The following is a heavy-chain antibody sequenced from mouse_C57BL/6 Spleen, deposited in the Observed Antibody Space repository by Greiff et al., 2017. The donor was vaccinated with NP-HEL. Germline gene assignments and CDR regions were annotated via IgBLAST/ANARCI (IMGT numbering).Heavy chain of an antibody. CDR3: AKRTGTCFDY. D-gene: IGHD4-1*01. Sequence: QVQLQQPGAELVKPGASVKLSCKASGYTFTSYWMQWVKQRPGQGLEWIGEIDPSDSYTNYNQKFKGKATLTVDTSSSTAYMQLSSLTSDDSAVYYCAKRTGTCFDYWGQGTTLTVSS. CDR1: GYTFTSYW. V-gene: IGHV1-50*01. J-gene: IGHJ2*01. CDR2: IDPSDSYT.